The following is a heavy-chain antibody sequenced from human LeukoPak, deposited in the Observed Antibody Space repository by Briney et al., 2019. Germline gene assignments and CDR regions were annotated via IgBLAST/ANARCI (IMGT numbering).Heavy chain of an antibody. CDR1: GFTFSHYW. CDR2: INQDGSER. V-gene: IGHV3-7*01. D-gene: IGHD6-13*01. J-gene: IGHJ5*02. CDR3: ARDGVADGLYLDP. Sequence: PGGSLRLSCAPSGFTFSHYWMSWVRQAPGKGLEWVADINQDGSERYYVDSVKGRFTISRDNTKNSLSLQMNSLRAEDTAVYFCARDGVADGLYLDPWGQGALVTVSS.